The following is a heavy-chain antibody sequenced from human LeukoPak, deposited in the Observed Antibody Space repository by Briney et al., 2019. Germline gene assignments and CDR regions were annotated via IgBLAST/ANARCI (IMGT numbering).Heavy chain of an antibody. CDR1: GFTFSSYS. Sequence: GGSLRLSCAASGFTFSSYSMNWVRQAPGKGLEWVSSISSSSSYIYYADSVKGRFTISRDNAKNSLYLQMNNLRAEDTAVYYCARDPGYIGIAVAGTISYWGQGTLVTVSS. CDR2: ISSSSSYI. V-gene: IGHV3-21*01. CDR3: ARDPGYIGIAVAGTISY. J-gene: IGHJ4*02. D-gene: IGHD6-19*01.